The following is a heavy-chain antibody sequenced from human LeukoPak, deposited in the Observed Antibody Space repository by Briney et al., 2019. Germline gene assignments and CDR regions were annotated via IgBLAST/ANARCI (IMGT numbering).Heavy chain of an antibody. Sequence: ASVKVSCKASGYTFTSYYMHWVRQAPGQGLEWMGIINPSGGSTSYAQKFQGRVTMTRDISTSTVYMELSSLRSEDTAVYYCARATAKKKTTGYSSSWYQRSYMDVWGKGTAVTVSS. CDR1: GYTFTSYY. J-gene: IGHJ6*03. D-gene: IGHD6-13*01. CDR3: ARATAKKKTTGYSSSWYQRSYMDV. V-gene: IGHV1-46*01. CDR2: INPSGGST.